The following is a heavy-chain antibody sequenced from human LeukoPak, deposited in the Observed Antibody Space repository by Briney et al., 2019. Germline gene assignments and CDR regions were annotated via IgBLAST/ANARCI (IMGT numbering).Heavy chain of an antibody. V-gene: IGHV1-69*13. CDR3: ARERVTNNWFDP. CDR1: GGTFSSYA. CDR2: IIPIFGTA. J-gene: IGHJ5*02. D-gene: IGHD4-11*01. Sequence: SVKVSCKASGGTFSSYAISWVRQAPGQGLEWMGGIIPIFGTANYAQKFQGRVTITADESTSTAYMELSSPRSEDTAVYYCARERVTNNWFDPWGQGTLVTVSS.